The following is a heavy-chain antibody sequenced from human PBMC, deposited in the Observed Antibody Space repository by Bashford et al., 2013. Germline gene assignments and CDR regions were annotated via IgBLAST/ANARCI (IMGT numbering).Heavy chain of an antibody. J-gene: IGHJ4*02. CDR1: GSTFTGHY. CDR3: ARLRYRVTELSLPLDH. CDR2: VNTELGGA. Sequence: ASVKVSCKASGSTFTGHYVHWVRQAPGQGLEWVGWVNTELGGANYARKFQGRVTVTADESTSTAYMELSSLRFEDTAMYYCARLRYRVTELSLPLDHWGQGTLVTVSS. D-gene: IGHD3-16*02. V-gene: IGHV1-2*02.